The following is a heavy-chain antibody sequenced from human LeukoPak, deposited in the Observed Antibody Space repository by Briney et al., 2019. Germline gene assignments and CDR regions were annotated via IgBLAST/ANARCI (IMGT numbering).Heavy chain of an antibody. V-gene: IGHV4-31*03. Sequence: PSETLSLTCTVSGGSISSGGYYWSWIRQHPGKGLEWIGYIYYSGSTYYNPSLKSRVTISVDTSKNQFSLKLSSVTAADTAVYYCARGLVTGTLFDYWGQGTLVTVSS. D-gene: IGHD1-20*01. CDR1: GGSISSGGYY. J-gene: IGHJ4*02. CDR3: ARGLVTGTLFDY. CDR2: IYYSGST.